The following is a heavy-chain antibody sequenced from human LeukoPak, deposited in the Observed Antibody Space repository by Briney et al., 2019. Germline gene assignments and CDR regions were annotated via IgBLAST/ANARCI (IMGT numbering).Heavy chain of an antibody. Sequence: ASVKVSCKASGYTFTGYYIHWVRQAPGQGLEWMAWVNPDSGGTRYAQSFQGRVTVTRDTSISTAYMELSRLTSDDTAVYYCARDHPYYYDHSDSGLAYWGQGTLVTVSS. J-gene: IGHJ4*02. CDR1: GYTFTGYY. D-gene: IGHD3-22*01. CDR2: VNPDSGGT. CDR3: ARDHPYYYDHSDSGLAY. V-gene: IGHV1-2*02.